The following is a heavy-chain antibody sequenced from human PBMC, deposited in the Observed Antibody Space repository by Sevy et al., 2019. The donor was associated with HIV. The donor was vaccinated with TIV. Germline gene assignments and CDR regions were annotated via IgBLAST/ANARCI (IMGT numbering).Heavy chain of an antibody. CDR3: ATTKDYYDSSGSPFDY. CDR2: FEPEDGET. D-gene: IGHD3-22*01. CDR1: GYSLTQLS. V-gene: IGHV1-24*01. J-gene: IGHJ4*02. Sequence: ASVKVSCKVSGYSLTQLSMHWVRQAPGKGLEWMGSFEPEDGETFYAQMVQGRVTLTEDTSTDTAYMELRSLRSEDTAIHYCATTKDYYDSSGSPFDYWGQGTLVTVSS.